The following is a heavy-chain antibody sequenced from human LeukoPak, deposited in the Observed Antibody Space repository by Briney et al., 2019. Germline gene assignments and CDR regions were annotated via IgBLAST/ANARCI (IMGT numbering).Heavy chain of an antibody. CDR1: GGSISSYY. D-gene: IGHD1-26*01. Sequence: SETLSLTCTVSGGSISSYYWSWIRQPPEKGLEWIGYIYYSGSTNYNPSLKSRVTISVDTSKNQFSLKLSSVTVADTAVYYCARHGRVGARYFDYWGQGTLVTVSS. CDR3: ARHGRVGARYFDY. V-gene: IGHV4-59*08. J-gene: IGHJ4*02. CDR2: IYYSGST.